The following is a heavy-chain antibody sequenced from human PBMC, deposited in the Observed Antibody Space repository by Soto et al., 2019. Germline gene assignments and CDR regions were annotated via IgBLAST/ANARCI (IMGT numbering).Heavy chain of an antibody. Sequence: GGSLRLSCAASGFTFSSYSMNWVRQAPGKGLEWVSYISSSSTTKYYADSVKGRFTISRDNAKNTLYLQMNSLRAEDTAVYYCAREGPSPHIVVVLAATYFDYWGQGTLVTVSS. CDR2: ISSSSTTK. V-gene: IGHV3-48*01. D-gene: IGHD2-15*01. CDR1: GFTFSSYS. CDR3: AREGPSPHIVVVLAATYFDY. J-gene: IGHJ4*02.